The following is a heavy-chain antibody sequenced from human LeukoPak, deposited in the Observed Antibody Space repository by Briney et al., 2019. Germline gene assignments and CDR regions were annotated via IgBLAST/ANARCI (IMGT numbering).Heavy chain of an antibody. CDR3: AKDVIRGSISYFDS. V-gene: IGHV3-11*01. CDR1: GFAFSDYY. D-gene: IGHD3-10*01. CDR2: ISSSGRNV. J-gene: IGHJ4*02. Sequence: GGSLRLSCAASGFAFSDYYMSWIRQAPGRGLEWVSSISSSGRNVYYADSVKGRFTISRDNAKNSLYLQVNSLRAEDTAVYYCAKDVIRGSISYFDSWGQGTQVAVSS.